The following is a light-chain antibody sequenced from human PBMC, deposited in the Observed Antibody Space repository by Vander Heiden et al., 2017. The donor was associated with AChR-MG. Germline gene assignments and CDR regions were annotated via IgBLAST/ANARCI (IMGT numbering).Light chain of an antibody. CDR2: DVN. V-gene: IGLV2-14*03. Sequence: QSALTQPASVSGSPGQSITISCTGTSSDVGGYNYVSWYQQHPGKAPKLMIYDVNNRPSGISHRFSGSKSGNTASLTISGLQAEDEADYYCSSYTSGSTVVFGGGTKLTVL. CDR1: SSDVGGYNY. CDR3: SSYTSGSTVV. J-gene: IGLJ2*01.